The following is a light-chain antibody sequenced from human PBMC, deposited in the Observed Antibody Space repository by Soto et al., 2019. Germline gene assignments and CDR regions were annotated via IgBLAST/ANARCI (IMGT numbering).Light chain of an antibody. V-gene: IGKV1-5*03. Sequence: DVQMTQSPSSVSASVGDRFSITCRASQSVNNWLAWYQQKPGKAPKLLIYKASTLKSGVPSRFSGSGSGTEFTLTISSLQPDDFATYYCQHYNSYSEAFGQGTKVDIK. CDR1: QSVNNW. CDR2: KAS. CDR3: QHYNSYSEA. J-gene: IGKJ1*01.